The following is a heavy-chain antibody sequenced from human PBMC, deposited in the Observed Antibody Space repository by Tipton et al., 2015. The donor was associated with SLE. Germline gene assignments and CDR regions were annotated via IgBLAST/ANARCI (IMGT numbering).Heavy chain of an antibody. Sequence: TLSLTCTVSGGSISSHYWSWIRQPPGKGLEWIGYIYYRGSTNYDPSLKSRVTISVDTSKNQFSLKLTSVTAADTAVYYCATVTSSSWFRAFDYWGQGTLVTVSS. CDR3: ATVTSSSWFRAFDY. D-gene: IGHD6-13*01. CDR1: GGSISSHY. J-gene: IGHJ4*02. V-gene: IGHV4-59*11. CDR2: IYYRGST.